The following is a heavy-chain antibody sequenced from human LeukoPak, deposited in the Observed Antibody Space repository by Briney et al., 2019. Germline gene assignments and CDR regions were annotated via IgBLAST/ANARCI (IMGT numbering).Heavy chain of an antibody. J-gene: IGHJ5*02. V-gene: IGHV1-18*01. CDR2: ISAYNGNT. D-gene: IGHD3-3*01. CDR1: GYTFTSYG. Sequence: APVTVSCKASGYTFTSYGISWVRQAPGQGLEWMGWISAYNGNTNYAQKLQGRVTMTTDTSTSTAYMELRSLRSDDTAVYYCARVGYDFWSGYPQRFDPWGRGTLVTLS. CDR3: ARVGYDFWSGYPQRFDP.